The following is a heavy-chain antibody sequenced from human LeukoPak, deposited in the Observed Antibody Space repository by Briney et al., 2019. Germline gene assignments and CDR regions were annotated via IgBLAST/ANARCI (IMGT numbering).Heavy chain of an antibody. J-gene: IGHJ6*03. D-gene: IGHD5-18*01. CDR1: GYTFTSDD. CDR2: MNPNSGNT. Sequence: ASVKVSCKASGYTFTSDDINWVRQATGQGLEWMGWMNPNSGNTGYAQKFQGRVTMTRNTSISTAYMELSSLRSEDTAVYYCARGKLQVWDYYMDVWGKGTTVTASS. V-gene: IGHV1-8*01. CDR3: ARGKLQVWDYYMDV.